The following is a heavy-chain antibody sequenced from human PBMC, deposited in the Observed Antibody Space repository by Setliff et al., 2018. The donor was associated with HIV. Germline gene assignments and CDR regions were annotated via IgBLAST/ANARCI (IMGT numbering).Heavy chain of an antibody. CDR1: GGSICSSSYY. D-gene: IGHD3-22*01. CDR3: AMGSSGYPFDY. J-gene: IGHJ4*02. Sequence: PSETLSLTCSVSGGSICSSSYYWGWIRQPPGKGLDWIGSMSYTGTTYDNPSLKSRVTISVDTSKNQFSLKLTSVTAADAAVYFCAMGSSGYPFDYWGQGSLVTVSS. CDR2: MSYTGTT. V-gene: IGHV4-39*01.